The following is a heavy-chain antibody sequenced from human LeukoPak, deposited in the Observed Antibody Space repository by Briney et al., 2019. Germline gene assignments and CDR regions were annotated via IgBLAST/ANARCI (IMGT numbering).Heavy chain of an antibody. Sequence: SQTLSLTCTVSGGSISNSFSYWGWIRQPPGKGLEWIGSIYFSGSTYYNPSLKSRVTISVDTSKDQFSLKLSSVTAADTAVYYCARGSGYYTNWFDPWGQGTLVTVSS. V-gene: IGHV4-39*07. CDR1: GGSISNSFSY. D-gene: IGHD3-3*01. CDR2: IYFSGST. J-gene: IGHJ5*02. CDR3: ARGSGYYTNWFDP.